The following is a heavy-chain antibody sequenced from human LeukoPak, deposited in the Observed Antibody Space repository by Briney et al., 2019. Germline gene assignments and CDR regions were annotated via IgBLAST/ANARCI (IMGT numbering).Heavy chain of an antibody. CDR1: GFTFSGSA. J-gene: IGHJ4*02. Sequence: GGSLRLSCAASGFTFSGSAMHWVRQASGKGLEWVGRIRSKANSCATAYAASVKGRFTISRDDSKNTAYLQMNSLKTEDTAVYYCTLWAITMIVGGGQGTLVTVSS. V-gene: IGHV3-73*01. CDR2: IRSKANSCAT. CDR3: TLWAITMIVG. D-gene: IGHD3-22*01.